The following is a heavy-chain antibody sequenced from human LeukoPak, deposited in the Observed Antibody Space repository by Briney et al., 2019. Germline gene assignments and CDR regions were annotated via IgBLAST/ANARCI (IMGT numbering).Heavy chain of an antibody. CDR3: ARGPRYSFY. D-gene: IGHD6-13*01. CDR2: IYIDATT. V-gene: IGHV3-53*01. CDR1: VFIVSHNY. Sequence: PGGSLRLSCAASVFIVSHNYMTWVRQAPGKGLEWISVIYIDATTYYADSVKGRFTISRDQANNTLYLQMNTLRDEGTAVYYCARGPRYSFYWGQGTLVSVSS. J-gene: IGHJ4*02.